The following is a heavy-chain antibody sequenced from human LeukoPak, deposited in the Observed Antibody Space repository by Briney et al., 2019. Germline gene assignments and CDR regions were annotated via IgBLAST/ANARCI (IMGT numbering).Heavy chain of an antibody. V-gene: IGHV4-59*08. J-gene: IGHJ4*02. CDR3: ARRGERGFDY. Sequence: SETLSLTCTVSGGSISSYYWSWIRQPPGKGLEWIGYIYYSGSTNYNPSLKSRVTISVDTSKNQFSLKLSSVIAADTAVYYCARRGERGFDYWGQGTLVTVSS. CDR1: GGSISSYY. D-gene: IGHD3-16*01. CDR2: IYYSGST.